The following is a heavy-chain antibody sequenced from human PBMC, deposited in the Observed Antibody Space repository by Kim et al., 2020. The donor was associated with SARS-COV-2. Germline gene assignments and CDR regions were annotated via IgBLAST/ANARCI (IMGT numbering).Heavy chain of an antibody. D-gene: IGHD3-22*01. J-gene: IGHJ1*01. Sequence: SVKVSCKASGGTFSSYTISWVRQAPGQGLEWMGRIIPILGIANYAQKFQGRVTITADKSTSTAYMELSSLRSEDTAVYYCARDLAYYYDSSGYPQLEHWGQGTLVTVSS. V-gene: IGHV1-69*04. CDR2: IIPILGIA. CDR3: ARDLAYYYDSSGYPQLEH. CDR1: GGTFSSYT.